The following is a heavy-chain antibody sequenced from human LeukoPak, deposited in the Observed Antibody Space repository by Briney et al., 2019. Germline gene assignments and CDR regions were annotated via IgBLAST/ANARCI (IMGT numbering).Heavy chain of an antibody. CDR2: IYYSGST. Sequence: SETLSLTCTVSGGSISSSSYYWGWIRQPPGKGLEWIGSIYYSGSTYYNPSLKSRVTISVDTSKNQFSLKLSSVTAADTAVYYCARDRITYYYDSSGYERANAFDIWGQGTMVTVSS. CDR1: GGSISSSSYY. CDR3: ARDRITYYYDSSGYERANAFDI. D-gene: IGHD3-22*01. J-gene: IGHJ3*02. V-gene: IGHV4-39*07.